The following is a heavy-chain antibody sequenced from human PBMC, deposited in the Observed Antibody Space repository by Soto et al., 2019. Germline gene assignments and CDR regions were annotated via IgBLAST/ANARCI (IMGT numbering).Heavy chain of an antibody. V-gene: IGHV4-59*01. CDR2: IYYSGST. D-gene: IGHD4-4*01. J-gene: IGHJ6*02. CDR1: GGSISSYY. Sequence: QVQLQESGPGLVKPSETLSLTCTVSGGSISSYYWSWIRQPPGKGLEWIGYIYYSGSTNYNPSLKSRVTISVDTSKNQFSLKLSSVTAADTAVYYCARGGQSQYYYYYYGMDVWGQGTTVTVSS. CDR3: ARGGQSQYYYYYYGMDV.